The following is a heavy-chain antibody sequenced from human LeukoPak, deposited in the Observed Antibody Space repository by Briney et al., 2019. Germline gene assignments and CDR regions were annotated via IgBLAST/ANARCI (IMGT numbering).Heavy chain of an antibody. CDR3: ARVWPHGWFDP. D-gene: IGHD4-17*01. CDR2: IYSGGST. CDR1: GFTVSSNY. Sequence: PGGSLRLSCAASGFTVSSNYMSWVRQAPGKGLEWVSVIYSGGSTYYADSVKGRFTISRGNSKNTLYLQMNSLRAEDTAVYYCARVWPHGWFDPWGQGTLVTVSS. V-gene: IGHV3-53*01. J-gene: IGHJ5*02.